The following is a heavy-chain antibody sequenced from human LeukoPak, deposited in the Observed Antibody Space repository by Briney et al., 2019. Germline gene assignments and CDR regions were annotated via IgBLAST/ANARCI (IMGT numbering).Heavy chain of an antibody. V-gene: IGHV3-7*01. J-gene: IGHJ5*02. Sequence: GGSLRLSCAASGFTFSDFWMAWVRQAPGRGLEWVANIKPDGSQKYYVGSVKGRFSISRDNAENSLYLQMNSLTAADTAVYYCARETMVRGVIPWGQGTLVIVSS. CDR3: ARETMVRGVIP. CDR2: IKPDGSQK. D-gene: IGHD3-10*01. CDR1: GFTFSDFW.